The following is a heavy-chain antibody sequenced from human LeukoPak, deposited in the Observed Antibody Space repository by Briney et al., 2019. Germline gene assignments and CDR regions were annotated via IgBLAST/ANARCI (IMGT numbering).Heavy chain of an antibody. CDR1: GGSISSYY. V-gene: IGHV4-59*08. Sequence: SETLSLTCTVSGGSISSYYWSWIRQPPGRGLEWIGYIYYSGSTNYNPSLKGRVTISVDTSKNQFSLKLSSVTAADTAVYYCARAFRARYFDLWGRGTLVTVSS. J-gene: IGHJ2*01. CDR2: IYYSGST. CDR3: ARAFRARYFDL. D-gene: IGHD2/OR15-2a*01.